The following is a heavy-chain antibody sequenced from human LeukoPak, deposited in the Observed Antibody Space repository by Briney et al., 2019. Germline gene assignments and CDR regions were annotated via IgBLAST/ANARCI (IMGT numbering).Heavy chain of an antibody. CDR2: IYYSGST. D-gene: IGHD3-3*01. Sequence: SETLSLTCTVSGGSISSGGYYWSWIRQHPGKGLEWIGYIYYSGSTCYNPSLKSRVTTSVDTSKNQFSLKLSSVTAADTAVYYCARDTNTIFGVVTNYHWFDPWGQGTLVTVSS. CDR3: ARDTNTIFGVVTNYHWFDP. V-gene: IGHV4-31*03. CDR1: GGSISSGGYY. J-gene: IGHJ5*02.